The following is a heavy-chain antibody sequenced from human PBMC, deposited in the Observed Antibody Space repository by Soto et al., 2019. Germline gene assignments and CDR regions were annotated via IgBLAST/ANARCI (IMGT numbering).Heavy chain of an antibody. V-gene: IGHV3-23*01. D-gene: IGHD3-3*01. CDR2: IGDTGDIT. CDR1: GITFSAYP. Sequence: EVQLLESGGGLAQPGGSLRLSCVGSGITFSAYPMNWVRRAPGKGLEWVSIIGDTGDITYHAASVMGRFRTSRVNSKNTLYLEMNSLRVEDTDVYYCARVKEWGGRRMDVWGKGTTVTVSS. CDR3: ARVKEWGGRRMDV. J-gene: IGHJ6*03.